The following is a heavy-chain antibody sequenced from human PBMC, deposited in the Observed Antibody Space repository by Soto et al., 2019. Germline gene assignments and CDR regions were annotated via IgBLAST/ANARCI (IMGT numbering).Heavy chain of an antibody. J-gene: IGHJ6*02. Sequence: QVQLVESGGGVVQPGRSLRLSCAASGFTFSSYAMHWVRQAPGKGLEWVAVISYDGSNKYYADSVKGRFTISRDNSKNTLYLQMNSLRAEDTAVYYCARLRSSRSLSYLKLYYGMDVWGQGTTVTVS. CDR2: ISYDGSNK. CDR3: ARLRSSRSLSYLKLYYGMDV. D-gene: IGHD1-26*01. CDR1: GFTFSSYA. V-gene: IGHV3-30-3*01.